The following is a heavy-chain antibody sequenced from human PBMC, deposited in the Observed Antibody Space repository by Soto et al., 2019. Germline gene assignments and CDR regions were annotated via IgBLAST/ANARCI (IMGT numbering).Heavy chain of an antibody. Sequence: VQLVESGGGVVQPGRSLRLSCEASGFSFSDHVMHWVRQAPGKGLEWVAVVSYDGSSKMYANSVKGRFTVSRANSKTTLYLQMSSLRPEDTALYYCARGTYCGGDCFPGHISRWYFDLWGRGTQVIVSS. D-gene: IGHD2-21*02. CDR3: ARGTYCGGDCFPGHISRWYFDL. CDR1: GFSFSDHV. J-gene: IGHJ2*01. V-gene: IGHV3-30*03. CDR2: VSYDGSSK.